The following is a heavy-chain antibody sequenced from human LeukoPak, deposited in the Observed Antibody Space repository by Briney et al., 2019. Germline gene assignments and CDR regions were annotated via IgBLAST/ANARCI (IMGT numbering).Heavy chain of an antibody. CDR3: ARELNYSNPPGRFDP. CDR2: IYYSGST. Sequence: SETLSLTCTVSGGSISSSSYYWGWIRQPPGKGLEWIGSIYYSGSTYYNPSLKSRVTISVDTSKNQFSLKLSSVTAADTAVYYCARELNYSNPPGRFDPWGQGTLVTVSS. J-gene: IGHJ5*02. V-gene: IGHV4-39*07. D-gene: IGHD4-11*01. CDR1: GGSISSSSYY.